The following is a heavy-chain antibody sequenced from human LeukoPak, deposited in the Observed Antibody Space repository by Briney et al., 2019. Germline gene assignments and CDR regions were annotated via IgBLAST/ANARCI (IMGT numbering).Heavy chain of an antibody. J-gene: IGHJ6*03. D-gene: IGHD3-3*01. V-gene: IGHV3-11*01. Sequence: GGSLRLSCAASGFSFSDYYMKWIRQAPGKGLEWVSYISSSGTIMYYADSVKGRLIISRDNAKNSLYLQMNNLRAEDTAVYFCARRDDFSMDVWGKGTTVTVSS. CDR3: ARRDDFSMDV. CDR1: GFSFSDYY. CDR2: ISSSGTIM.